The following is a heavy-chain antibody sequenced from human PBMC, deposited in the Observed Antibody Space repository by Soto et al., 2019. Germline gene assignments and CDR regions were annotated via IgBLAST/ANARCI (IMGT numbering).Heavy chain of an antibody. CDR1: GYSYTSYW. D-gene: IGHD1-7*01. V-gene: IGHV5-51*01. CDR2: IYPGDSDT. Sequence: PGESLKISCKGSGYSYTSYWIGWVRQMPGKGLEWMGIIYPGDSDTRYSPSFQGQVTISADKSISTDYLQWSSLKASDTAMYYCARRLSTGTTLYGLDVWGQGTTVTVS. CDR3: ARRLSTGTTLYGLDV. J-gene: IGHJ6*01.